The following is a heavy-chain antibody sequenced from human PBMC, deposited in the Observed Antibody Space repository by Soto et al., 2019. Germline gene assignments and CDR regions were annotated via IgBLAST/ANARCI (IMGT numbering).Heavy chain of an antibody. D-gene: IGHD3-22*01. Sequence: QVQLVQSGAEVRKPGSSVKVSCKASGGTFSRHAISWVRQAPGQGLEWMGGSIPIFGTANHAQKFQGRVTIIADESTRTVYMELSSLRSEDTAMYYCARGWGYDSNDYYYAYWGQGTLVIVSS. V-gene: IGHV1-69*01. CDR1: GGTFSRHA. CDR3: ARGWGYDSNDYYYAY. CDR2: SIPIFGTA. J-gene: IGHJ4*02.